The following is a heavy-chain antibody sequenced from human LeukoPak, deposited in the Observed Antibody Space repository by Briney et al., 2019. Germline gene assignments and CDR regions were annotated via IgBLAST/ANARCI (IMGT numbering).Heavy chain of an antibody. D-gene: IGHD3-3*01. CDR3: VKEYHSRGFGAYFDY. CDR2: ISGDGSIK. J-gene: IGHJ4*02. CDR1: KFTFSHYG. Sequence: GSLRLSCSASKFTFSHYGMQWVRQAPGKGLEWVAVISGDGSIKIYADSVKGRFTLSRDNSINTVDLQMNSLRAEDTAVYYCVKEYHSRGFGAYFDYWGQGTLVTVSS. V-gene: IGHV3-30*18.